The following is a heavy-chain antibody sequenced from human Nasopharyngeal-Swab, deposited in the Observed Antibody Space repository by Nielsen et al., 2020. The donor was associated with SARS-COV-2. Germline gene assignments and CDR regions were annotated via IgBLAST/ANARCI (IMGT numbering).Heavy chain of an antibody. V-gene: IGHV3-23*01. Sequence: GESLKISCAASEFTFRTYAMSWVRQAPGKGLEWVSVIGGVGSPTFYADSVKGRFTISRDNSKNMLFLQMNSLTADDTAVYYCAKHSPHSPPGDRVFDYWGQGTLVTVSS. CDR3: AKHSPHSPPGDRVFDY. D-gene: IGHD7-27*01. CDR1: EFTFRTYA. J-gene: IGHJ4*02. CDR2: IGGVGSPT.